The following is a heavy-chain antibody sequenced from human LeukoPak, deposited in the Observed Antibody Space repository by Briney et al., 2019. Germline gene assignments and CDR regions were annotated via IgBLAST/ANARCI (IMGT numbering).Heavy chain of an antibody. J-gene: IGHJ6*03. CDR2: INPSGSST. Sequence: ASVKVSCEASGYTFTSYYMHWVRQAPGQGLEWMGIINPSGSSTSYAQKFQGRVTMTRDTSTSTVYMELSSLRSEDTAVYYCARDPRDILTGYYDYYYYYMDVWGKGTTVTISS. CDR1: GYTFTSYY. V-gene: IGHV1-46*01. D-gene: IGHD3-9*01. CDR3: ARDPRDILTGYYDYYYYYMDV.